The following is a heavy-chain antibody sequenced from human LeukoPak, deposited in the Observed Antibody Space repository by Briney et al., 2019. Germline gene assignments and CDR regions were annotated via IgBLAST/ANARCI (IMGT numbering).Heavy chain of an antibody. D-gene: IGHD1-26*01. J-gene: IGHJ6*03. Sequence: SETLSLTCTVSGGSISSYYWSWIRQPAGKGLEWIGRIYTSGSTNYNPSLKSRVTMSVDTSKNQFSLKLSSVTAADTAVYYCARELTSIVGATEYYYYYMDVWGKGTTVTVSS. CDR2: IYTSGST. CDR1: GGSISSYY. CDR3: ARELTSIVGATEYYYYYMDV. V-gene: IGHV4-4*07.